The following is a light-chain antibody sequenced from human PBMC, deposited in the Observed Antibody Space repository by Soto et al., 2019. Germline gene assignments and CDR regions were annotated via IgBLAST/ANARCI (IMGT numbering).Light chain of an antibody. Sequence: EIVLTQSPGTLSLSPGERAILSCRDSQSVSSSYLAWYQQKPGQAPRLLIYGASSRATGIPDRFSGSGSGTDFTLTISRLEPEDFAVYYCHQYGSLYTFGQGTKLEIK. CDR1: QSVSSSY. V-gene: IGKV3-20*01. CDR2: GAS. CDR3: HQYGSLYT. J-gene: IGKJ2*01.